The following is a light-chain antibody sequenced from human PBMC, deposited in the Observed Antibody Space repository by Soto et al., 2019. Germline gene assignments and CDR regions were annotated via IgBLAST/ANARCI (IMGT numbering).Light chain of an antibody. CDR1: RSVLYSSNNKNY. CDR2: WAS. Sequence: DIVMTQSPDSLAVSLGERATINCKSSRSVLYSSNNKNYLAWYQQKPGQPPKLLIYWASTRESGVPDRFSGSGSGTDFTLTISSLQAEDVAVYYCQQYYSTPTFGQGTKVEIK. J-gene: IGKJ1*01. CDR3: QQYYSTPT. V-gene: IGKV4-1*01.